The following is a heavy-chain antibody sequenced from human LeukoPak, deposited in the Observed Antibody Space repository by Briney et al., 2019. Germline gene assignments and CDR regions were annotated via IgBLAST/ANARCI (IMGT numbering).Heavy chain of an antibody. D-gene: IGHD1-7*01. J-gene: IGHJ4*02. CDR3: AKDREGTIADYFDY. CDR2: ISGSGGST. V-gene: IGHV3-23*01. Sequence: PGGSLRLSCAASGFTFSSYAMSWVRQAPGKGLEWVSSISGSGGSTYYADSVKSRFTISRDNSKNTLYLQMNSLRGEDTAVYYCAKDREGTIADYFDYWGQGTLVTVSS. CDR1: GFTFSSYA.